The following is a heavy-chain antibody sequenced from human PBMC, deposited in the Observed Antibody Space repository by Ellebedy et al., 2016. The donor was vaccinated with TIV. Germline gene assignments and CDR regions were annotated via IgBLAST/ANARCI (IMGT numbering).Heavy chain of an antibody. V-gene: IGHV3-48*01. CDR1: GFTFSSYS. CDR2: ISSSSSLM. CDR3: AKGRGGGSDSSAPRYYFDS. J-gene: IGHJ4*02. Sequence: PGGSLRLSCVASGFTFSSYSMNWVRQAPGKGLARVSYISSSSSLMSYANSVEGRFIISSDNSKRTLYLQMNSLRAEDTAVYYCAKGRGGGSDSSAPRYYFDSWGLGTLVTVSS. D-gene: IGHD6-19*01.